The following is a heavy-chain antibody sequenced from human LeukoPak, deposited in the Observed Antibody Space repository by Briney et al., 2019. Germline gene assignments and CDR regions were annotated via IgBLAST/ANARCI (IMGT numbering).Heavy chain of an antibody. CDR1: GGSISSYS. Sequence: SETLSLTCTVSGGSISSYSWSWIRQPPGKGLEWIGQTYYSASTNYNPSLKSRVTMSLDTSKNHFSLKLSSVTAADTAVYYCARESTTYYDDSSAYYTPYYFDYWGQGTLVTVSS. D-gene: IGHD3-22*01. V-gene: IGHV4-59*01. CDR2: TYYSAST. CDR3: ARESTTYYDDSSAYYTPYYFDY. J-gene: IGHJ4*02.